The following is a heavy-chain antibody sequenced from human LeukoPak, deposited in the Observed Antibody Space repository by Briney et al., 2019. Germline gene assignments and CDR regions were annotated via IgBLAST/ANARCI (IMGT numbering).Heavy chain of an antibody. D-gene: IGHD6-13*01. V-gene: IGHV1-18*01. CDR3: ARDAGSIAAAGSLSDY. J-gene: IGHJ4*02. CDR1: GYTFTSYG. CDR2: ISPYNGNT. Sequence: ASVKVSCKASGYTFTSYGISWVRQAPGQGLEWMGWISPYNGNTNYAPKLQGRLTMTTDTSTSTAYMELRSLRSDDTAVYYCARDAGSIAAAGSLSDYWGQGTLVTVSS.